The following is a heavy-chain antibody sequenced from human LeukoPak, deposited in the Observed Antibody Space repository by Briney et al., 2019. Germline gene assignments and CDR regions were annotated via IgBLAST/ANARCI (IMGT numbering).Heavy chain of an antibody. Sequence: SETLSLTCAVYGGSFRSYYWSWIRQPPGKGLEWIGEINQSGSTNYNPSLKSRVTISVDTSKNQFSLKLSSVTAADTAVYYCARDNYDILTGYAYLLDYWGQGTLVTVSS. CDR3: ARDNYDILTGYAYLLDY. D-gene: IGHD3-9*01. CDR2: INQSGST. CDR1: GGSFRSYY. V-gene: IGHV4-34*01. J-gene: IGHJ4*02.